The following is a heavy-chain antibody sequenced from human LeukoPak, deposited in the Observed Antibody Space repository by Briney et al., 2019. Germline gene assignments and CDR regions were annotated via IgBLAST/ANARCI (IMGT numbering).Heavy chain of an antibody. V-gene: IGHV3-21*01. D-gene: IGHD6-19*01. J-gene: IGHJ4*02. CDR3: ARDIFTVAGAVDY. CDR2: IFPSGGEI. CDR1: GFTFSTFA. Sequence: GGSLRLSCAASGFTFSTFAMIWVRQPPGKGLEWVSSIFPSGGEIHYADSVRGRFTISRDNAKNSLYLQMNSLRAEDTSVYYCARDIFTVAGAVDYWGQGTLVTVSS.